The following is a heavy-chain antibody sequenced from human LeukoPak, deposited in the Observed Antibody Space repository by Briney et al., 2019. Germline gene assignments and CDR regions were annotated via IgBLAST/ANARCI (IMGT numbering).Heavy chain of an antibody. Sequence: SETLSLTCAVYGGSFSGYYWSWIRQPPGKGLEWIGEINHSGSTNYNPSLKSRVTISVDTSKNQFSLKLSSVTAADTAVYYCARHGYSGSPGVWGQGTLVTVSS. V-gene: IGHV4-34*01. CDR1: GGSFSGYY. CDR2: INHSGST. J-gene: IGHJ4*02. D-gene: IGHD1-26*01. CDR3: ARHGYSGSPGV.